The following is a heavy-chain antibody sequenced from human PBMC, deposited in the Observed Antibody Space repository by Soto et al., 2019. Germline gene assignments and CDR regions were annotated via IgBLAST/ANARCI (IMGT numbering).Heavy chain of an antibody. J-gene: IGHJ5*02. CDR3: ARDQRHYYDSSGICNWFDP. CDR2: IYYSGST. CDR1: GGSISSGDYY. V-gene: IGHV4-30-4*01. D-gene: IGHD3-22*01. Sequence: SETLSLTCTVSGGSISSGDYYWSWIRQPPGKGLEWIGYIYYSGSTYYNPSLKSRVTISVDTSKNQFSLKLSSVTAADTAVYYCARDQRHYYDSSGICNWFDPWGQGTLVTVSS.